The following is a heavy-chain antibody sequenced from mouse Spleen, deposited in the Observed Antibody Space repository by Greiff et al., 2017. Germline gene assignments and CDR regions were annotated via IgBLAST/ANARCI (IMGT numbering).Heavy chain of an antibody. D-gene: IGHD2-4*01. V-gene: IGHV1-50*01. CDR3: ARSSGMITYYLDY. J-gene: IGHJ2*01. CDR2: IDPSDSYT. CDR1: GYTFTSYW. Sequence: QVQLQQPGAELVKPGASVKLSCKASGYTFTSYWMQWVKQRPGQGLEWIGEIDPSDSYTNYNQKFKGKATLTVDTSSSTAYMQLSSLTSEDSAVYYCARSSGMITYYLDYWGQGTTLTVSS.